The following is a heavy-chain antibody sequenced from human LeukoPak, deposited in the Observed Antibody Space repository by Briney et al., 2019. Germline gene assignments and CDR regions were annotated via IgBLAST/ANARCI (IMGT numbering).Heavy chain of an antibody. CDR1: GFSFSGHW. V-gene: IGHV3-74*01. J-gene: IGHJ4*02. CDR2: ISPTGSTT. D-gene: IGHD5-24*01. CDR3: TRAGPRRDGYNSDY. Sequence: PGGSLRLSCTASGFSFSGHWMHWARQLPGKGLVWVSRISPTGSTTSYADSVKGRFTVSRDNAKNTLYLQVNNLRAEDTAVYYCTRAGPRRDGYNSDYWGQGTLVTVSS.